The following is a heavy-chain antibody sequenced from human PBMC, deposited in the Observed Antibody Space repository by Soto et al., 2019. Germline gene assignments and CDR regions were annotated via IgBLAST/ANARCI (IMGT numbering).Heavy chain of an antibody. D-gene: IGHD3-16*02. Sequence: EVQLVESGGGLVKPGGSLRLSCAASGFTFSSYSMTWVRQAPGKGLEWVSSISSSSSYIYYADSVKGRFTISRDNAKNSLYLQMNSLRDEDTAVYYCARSPGNDYIWGSYRFPDAFDIWGQGTMVTVSS. CDR2: ISSSSSYI. CDR1: GFTFSSYS. J-gene: IGHJ3*02. V-gene: IGHV3-21*01. CDR3: ARSPGNDYIWGSYRFPDAFDI.